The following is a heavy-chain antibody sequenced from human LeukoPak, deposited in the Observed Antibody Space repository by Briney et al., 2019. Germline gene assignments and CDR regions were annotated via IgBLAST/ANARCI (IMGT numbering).Heavy chain of an antibody. CDR1: GFTFSSYA. CDR3: AKVRSGSANWALRIFDN. Sequence: PGGSLRLSCAASGFTFSSYAMSWVRQAPGKGLEWVSAISVGGTNTYYADYVKDRFTISRDNSNNMLYVQMNSLRAEDTAVYYCAKVRSGSANWALRIFDNWGQGTLVTVSS. J-gene: IGHJ4*02. D-gene: IGHD1-1*01. CDR2: ISVGGTNT. V-gene: IGHV3-23*01.